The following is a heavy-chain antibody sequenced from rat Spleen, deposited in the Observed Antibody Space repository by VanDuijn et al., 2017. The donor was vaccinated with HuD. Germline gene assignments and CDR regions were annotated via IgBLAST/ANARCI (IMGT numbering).Heavy chain of an antibody. V-gene: IGHV2-47*01. CDR3: AGRNYGVMDA. D-gene: IGHD1-11*01. CDR2: MWSDGDT. Sequence: QVQLKESGPGLVQPSQTLSLTCTVSGLSLTSNGVSWIRQVPGKGLEWMGVMWSDGDTSYNSALKSRLSISRDTSKSQVFLKMSSLQTEDTATYYCAGRNYGVMDAWGQGASVTVS. CDR1: GLSLTSNG. J-gene: IGHJ4*01.